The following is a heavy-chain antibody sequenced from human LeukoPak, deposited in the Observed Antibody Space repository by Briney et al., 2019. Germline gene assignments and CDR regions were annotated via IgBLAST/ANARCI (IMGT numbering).Heavy chain of an antibody. D-gene: IGHD6-19*01. Sequence: SETLSLTCAVSGGSISSGGYSWSWIRQPPGKGLEWIGYIYHSGSTYYNPSLKSRVTISVDRSKNQFSLKLSSVTAADTAVYYCARGVGYSSGWYRAPGVTRDWGQGTLVTVSS. CDR2: IYHSGST. J-gene: IGHJ4*02. V-gene: IGHV4-30-2*01. CDR3: ARGVGYSSGWYRAPGVTRD. CDR1: GGSISSGGYS.